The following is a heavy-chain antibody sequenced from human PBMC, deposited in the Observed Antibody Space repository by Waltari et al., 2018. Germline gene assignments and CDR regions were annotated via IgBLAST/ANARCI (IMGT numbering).Heavy chain of an antibody. J-gene: IGHJ4*02. Sequence: QVQLVESGGGVVQPGRSLRLSCAASGFTFSSYAMHWVRQAPGKGLEWVAVISYDGSNKYYADSVKGRFTISRDNSKNTLYLQMNSLRAEDTAVYYRAREKWFREHQDSFDYWGQGTLVTVSS. V-gene: IGHV3-30-3*01. D-gene: IGHD3-10*01. CDR1: GFTFSSYA. CDR2: ISYDGSNK. CDR3: AREKWFREHQDSFDY.